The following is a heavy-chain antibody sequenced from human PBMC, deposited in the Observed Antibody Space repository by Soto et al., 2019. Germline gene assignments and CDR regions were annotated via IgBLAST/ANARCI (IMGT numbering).Heavy chain of an antibody. V-gene: IGHV3-48*01. Sequence: GSLRLSCSASGFSISNFGMFWVRQAPGRGLEWISFISRSHSDIYYADSVKGRFTISRDNAKNSLYLQMNSLRAEDTAVYFCARDLGYYDSSGYFDYWGQGTLVTVSS. D-gene: IGHD3-22*01. CDR2: ISRSHSDI. J-gene: IGHJ4*02. CDR1: GFSISNFG. CDR3: ARDLGYYDSSGYFDY.